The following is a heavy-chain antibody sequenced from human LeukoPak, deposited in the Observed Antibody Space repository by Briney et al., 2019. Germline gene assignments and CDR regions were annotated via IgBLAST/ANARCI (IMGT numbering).Heavy chain of an antibody. CDR3: ASSGTGYYRPDYFDY. D-gene: IGHD3-9*01. CDR1: GFTFSDYY. Sequence: GGSLRLSCAASGFTFSDYYMSWIRQAPGKGLEWVSYISSSGSTIYYADSVKGRFTISRDNAKNSLYLQMNSLRAEDTAVYYCASSGTGYYRPDYFDYWGQGTLVTVSS. J-gene: IGHJ4*02. CDR2: ISSSGSTI. V-gene: IGHV3-11*01.